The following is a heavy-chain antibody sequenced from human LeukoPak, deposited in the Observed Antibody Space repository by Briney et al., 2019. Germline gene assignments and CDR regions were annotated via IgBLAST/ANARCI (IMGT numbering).Heavy chain of an antibody. CDR2: ISSSSNTI. V-gene: IGHV3-48*02. CDR3: ARDYYNSGSYPSDY. D-gene: IGHD3-10*01. CDR1: GFTFSTYN. J-gene: IGHJ4*02. Sequence: GGSLRLSCSASGFTFSTYNMNWVRQAPGKGLEWVSYISSSSNTIYYADSVKGRFTISRDNAKNSLYLQMNSMRDEDTAVYYFARDYYNSGSYPSDYWGQGTLVTVSS.